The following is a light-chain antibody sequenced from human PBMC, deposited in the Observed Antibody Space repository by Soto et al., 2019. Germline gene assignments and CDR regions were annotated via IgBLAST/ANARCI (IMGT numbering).Light chain of an antibody. CDR3: QQYYSFPQT. Sequence: DIQMTQSPSTLSASVGDRVIITCRASQSISSWVAWYQQKPGKAPELLIYAASTLQSGVPSRFSGSGSGTDFTLTISCLQSEDFATYYCQQYYSFPQTFGQGTKVDIK. V-gene: IGKV1-5*01. CDR1: QSISSW. J-gene: IGKJ1*01. CDR2: AAS.